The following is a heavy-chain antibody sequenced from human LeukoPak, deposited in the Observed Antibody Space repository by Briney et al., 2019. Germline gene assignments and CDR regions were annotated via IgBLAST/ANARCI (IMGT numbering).Heavy chain of an antibody. CDR2: IKSKTDGGTT. J-gene: IGHJ4*02. Sequence: GGSLRLSCAASGFTFSNAWMSWVRQAPGKGLERVGRIKSKTDGGTTDYAAPVKGRFTISRDDSKNTLYLQMNSLKTEDTAVYYCTRNFGLHCSSTSCHALYYFDYWGQGTLVTVSS. V-gene: IGHV3-15*01. CDR1: GFTFSNAW. D-gene: IGHD2-2*01. CDR3: TRNFGLHCSSTSCHALYYFDY.